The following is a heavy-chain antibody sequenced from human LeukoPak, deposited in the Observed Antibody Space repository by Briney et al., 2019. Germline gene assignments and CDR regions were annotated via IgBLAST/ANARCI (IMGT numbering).Heavy chain of an antibody. V-gene: IGHV3-23*01. CDR1: GFTLRRYA. J-gene: IGHJ4*02. Sequence: GGSLRLFCAAWGFTLRRYAMIWLRQAPGKGLEWVSTINGGGGSTHYADSVKGRFTISRDNSMNTLYLQLNSLGPEDTAVYYCANDYGGKLFDCWGQGTLVTVSS. CDR2: INGGGGST. CDR3: ANDYGGKLFDC. D-gene: IGHD4-23*01.